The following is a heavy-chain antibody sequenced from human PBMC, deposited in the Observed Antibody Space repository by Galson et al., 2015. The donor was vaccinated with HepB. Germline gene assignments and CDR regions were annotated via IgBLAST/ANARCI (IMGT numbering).Heavy chain of an antibody. Sequence: SLRLSCAASGFRFRDYYMSWIRQAPGKGLEWVSYISSTSDYTNYADSVKGRFTISRDNSKNALYLQMSSLRAEDTAMYYCAKAGRGINWYADFDYWGQGTLVTVSS. CDR3: AKAGRGINWYADFDY. CDR1: GFRFRDYY. V-gene: IGHV3-11*05. CDR2: ISSTSDYT. D-gene: IGHD6-13*01. J-gene: IGHJ4*02.